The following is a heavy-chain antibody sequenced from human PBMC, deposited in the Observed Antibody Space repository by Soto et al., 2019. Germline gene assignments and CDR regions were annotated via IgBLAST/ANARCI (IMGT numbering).Heavy chain of an antibody. CDR1: GYTFTSYG. J-gene: IGHJ4*02. Sequence: ASVKVSCKASGYTFTSYGISWVRQAPGQGPERIGWISAYNGNTSYAQKLQGRVTMTTDTSTSTAYMELRSLRSDDTAVYYCARDPGRGYSGYDCFDYWGQGTLVTVS. CDR3: ARDPGRGYSGYDCFDY. V-gene: IGHV1-18*01. CDR2: ISAYNGNT. D-gene: IGHD5-12*01.